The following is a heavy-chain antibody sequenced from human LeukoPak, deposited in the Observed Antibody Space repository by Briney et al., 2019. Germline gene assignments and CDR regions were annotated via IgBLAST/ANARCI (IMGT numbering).Heavy chain of an antibody. Sequence: GGSLRFSCAASGFIFSSYWMSWVRQAPGKGLEWVANIKQDGSEKYYVDSVKGRFTISRDNAKNSLYLQMNSLRAEDTAVYYCARDLGQYYDTSDNWFDPWGQGTLVTVSS. CDR2: IKQDGSEK. J-gene: IGHJ5*02. CDR1: GFIFSSYW. CDR3: ARDLGQYYDTSDNWFDP. V-gene: IGHV3-7*01. D-gene: IGHD3-22*01.